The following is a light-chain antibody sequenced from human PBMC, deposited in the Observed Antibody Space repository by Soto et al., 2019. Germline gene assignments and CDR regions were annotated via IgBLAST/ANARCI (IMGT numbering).Light chain of an antibody. CDR1: SSNVGNNF. CDR2: DNS. J-gene: IGLJ2*01. V-gene: IGLV1-51*01. CDR3: GTWDTKLNAVV. Sequence: QSVLTQPPSMSAAPGQKVTITCSGSSSNVGNNFVSWYQQLPGTAPKLLIFDNSQRPSGIPDRFFGSKSGTSATLAITRPQTGDEAVYYCGTWDTKLNAVVFGGGTKVTVL.